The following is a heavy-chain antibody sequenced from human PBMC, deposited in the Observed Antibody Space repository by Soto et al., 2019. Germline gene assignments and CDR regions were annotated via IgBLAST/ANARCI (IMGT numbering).Heavy chain of an antibody. CDR2: IYWNDDK. D-gene: IGHD3-16*01. CDR3: AHTWGLPFDY. V-gene: IGHV2-5*01. CDR1: GFSLRTTGVG. J-gene: IGHJ4*02. Sequence: QITLKESGPTLVEPTQTLTLTCTYSGFSLRTTGVGVGWIRQPPGKALEWLGIIYWNDDKRYSPSLKNRFTLTSDISKSQVVLTMTNIDPGDTATYYCAHTWGLPFDYWGQGTLVIVSS.